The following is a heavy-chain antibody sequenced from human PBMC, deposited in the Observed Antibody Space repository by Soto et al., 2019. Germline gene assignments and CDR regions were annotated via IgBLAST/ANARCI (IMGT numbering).Heavy chain of an antibody. D-gene: IGHD5-18*01. CDR3: ARVLRAYSDHHGASCYYGIYV. V-gene: IGHV4-30-4*01. CDR2: IYYSGST. J-gene: IGHJ6*02. CDR1: GVSISSDEYY. Sequence: SETLSLTCTVSGVSISSDEYYWSWIRQPPGKGLDWIGYIYYSGSTYYNPSLKSRVTLSVDTPENQFSLEVASVTAADTAVYYGARVLRAYSDHHGASCYYGIYVWGQGTTVTVAS.